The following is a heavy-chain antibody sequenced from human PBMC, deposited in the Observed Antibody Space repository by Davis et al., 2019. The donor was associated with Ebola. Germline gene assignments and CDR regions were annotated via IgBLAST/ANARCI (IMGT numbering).Heavy chain of an antibody. D-gene: IGHD2-2*02. J-gene: IGHJ5*02. CDR3: ARGVLLLYQSDWFDP. Sequence: PGGSLRLSCAASGFTFSSYGMHWVRQAPGKGLEWVAVIWYDGSNKYYADSVKGRFTISRDNSKNTLYLQMNSLRAEDTAVYYCARGVLLLYQSDWFDPWGQGTLVTVSS. CDR1: GFTFSSYG. CDR2: IWYDGSNK. V-gene: IGHV3-33*01.